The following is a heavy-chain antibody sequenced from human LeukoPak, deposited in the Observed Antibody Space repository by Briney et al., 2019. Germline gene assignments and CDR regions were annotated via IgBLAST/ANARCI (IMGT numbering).Heavy chain of an antibody. Sequence: ASVKVSCKASGYTFTSYDINWVRQAAGQGLEWMGWMNPNSGNTGYTQKVQGRVTMTRNTSISTAYMELSSLRSEDTAVYYCARGDWNKGLDYWGQGTLVTVSS. CDR2: MNPNSGNT. CDR3: ARGDWNKGLDY. J-gene: IGHJ4*02. D-gene: IGHD1-1*01. V-gene: IGHV1-8*01. CDR1: GYTFTSYD.